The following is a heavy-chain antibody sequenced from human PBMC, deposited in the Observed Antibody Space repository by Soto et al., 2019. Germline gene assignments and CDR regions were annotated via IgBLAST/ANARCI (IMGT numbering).Heavy chain of an antibody. CDR2: IDWDDDK. CDR3: ARIYMVRGGIPYYYGMDV. Sequence: SGPTLVNPTQTLTLTCTFSGFSLSTSGMCVSWIRQPPGKALEWLALIDWDDDKYHSTSLKTRLTISKDTSKNQVVLTMTNMDPVDTATYYCARIYMVRGGIPYYYGMDVWGQGTTVTVSS. CDR1: GFSLSTSGMC. V-gene: IGHV2-70*01. D-gene: IGHD3-10*01. J-gene: IGHJ6*02.